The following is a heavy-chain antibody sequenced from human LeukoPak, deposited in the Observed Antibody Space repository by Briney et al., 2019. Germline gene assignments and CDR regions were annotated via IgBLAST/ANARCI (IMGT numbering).Heavy chain of an antibody. J-gene: IGHJ4*02. D-gene: IGHD4-17*01. CDR2: ISYPGST. CDR1: GGSISNSSFY. Sequence: PSETLSLTCTVSGGSISNSSFYWGWIRQPPGKGLECIASISYPGSTFYNPSLRSRVTISVDTSKNQFSLRLSSVTAADTAVYYCAPGRGYGAPPGWGQGTLVTVSS. CDR3: APGRGYGAPPG. V-gene: IGHV4-39*01.